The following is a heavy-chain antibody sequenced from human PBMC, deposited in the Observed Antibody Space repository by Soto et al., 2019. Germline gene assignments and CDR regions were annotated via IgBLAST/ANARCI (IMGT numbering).Heavy chain of an antibody. D-gene: IGHD2-15*01. Sequence: QVQLVQSGAEVKKPGASVKVSCKASGYTFTSYGIIWVRQAPGQGLEWMGWISAYNGNTNYAQKLQGRVTMTTDTSTSTADMELRSLRSDDTAVYYCARGRRGYCSGGSCFSVHDYWGQGTLVTVSS. V-gene: IGHV1-18*01. CDR3: ARGRRGYCSGGSCFSVHDY. CDR2: ISAYNGNT. J-gene: IGHJ4*02. CDR1: GYTFTSYG.